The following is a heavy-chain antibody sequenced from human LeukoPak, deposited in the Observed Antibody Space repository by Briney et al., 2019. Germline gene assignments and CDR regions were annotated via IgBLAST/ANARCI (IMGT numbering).Heavy chain of an antibody. Sequence: ASVTVSCKASGYTFTSYGISWVRQAPGQGLEWMGWISAYNGNTNYAQRLQGRVTMTTDASTSTAYMELRSLRSDDTAVYYCARDSGRLGGNPNRDYWGQGTLVTVSS. D-gene: IGHD4-23*01. V-gene: IGHV1-18*01. CDR2: ISAYNGNT. CDR3: ARDSGRLGGNPNRDY. CDR1: GYTFTSYG. J-gene: IGHJ4*02.